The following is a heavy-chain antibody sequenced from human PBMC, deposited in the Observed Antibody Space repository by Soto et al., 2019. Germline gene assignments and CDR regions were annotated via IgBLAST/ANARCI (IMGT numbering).Heavy chain of an antibody. CDR2: IIPISGTA. V-gene: IGHV1-69*01. Sequence: QVQLVQSGAEVKKPGSSVKVSCKASGGTFSSYAISWVRQAPGQGLEWMGGIIPISGTANYAQKFRGRVTITAEESTGTVYMGLSSLRSEDTAVYFCARSQGSSTSLEIYYYYYYGMDVWGQGTTVTVSS. CDR1: GGTFSSYA. CDR3: ARSQGSSTSLEIYYYYYYGMDV. J-gene: IGHJ6*02. D-gene: IGHD2-2*01.